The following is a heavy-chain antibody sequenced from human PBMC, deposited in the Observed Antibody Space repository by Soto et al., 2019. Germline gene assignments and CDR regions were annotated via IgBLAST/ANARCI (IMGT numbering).Heavy chain of an antibody. D-gene: IGHD4-4*01. CDR3: ARDGVTTSYNWFDP. Sequence: PSEPLSLTCTVSSGSISSSSYYWGWFRQPPGKGLEWIGSIYYSGSTYYNPSLKSRVTISVDTSKNQFSLKLSSVTAADTAVYYCARDGVTTSYNWFDPWGQGTLVT. CDR2: IYYSGST. V-gene: IGHV4-39*02. CDR1: SGSISSSSYY. J-gene: IGHJ5*02.